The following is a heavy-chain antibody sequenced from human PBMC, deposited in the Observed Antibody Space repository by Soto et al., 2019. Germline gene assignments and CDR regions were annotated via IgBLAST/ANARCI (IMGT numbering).Heavy chain of an antibody. CDR1: GFTFSSYS. CDR3: ARDYYDSSGYYYYYYYYGMDV. CDR2: ISSSSSTI. V-gene: IGHV3-48*02. D-gene: IGHD3-22*01. J-gene: IGHJ6*02. Sequence: GGSLRLSCAASGFTFSSYSMNWVRQAPGKGLEWVSYISSSSSTIYYADSVKGRFTISRDNAKNSLYLQMNSLRDEDTAVYYCARDYYDSSGYYYYYYYYGMDVWGQGTTVTVS.